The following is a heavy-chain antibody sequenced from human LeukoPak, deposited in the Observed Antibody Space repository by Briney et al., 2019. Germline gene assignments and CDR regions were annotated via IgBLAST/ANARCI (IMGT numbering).Heavy chain of an antibody. CDR1: GFTFSSYE. J-gene: IGHJ4*02. V-gene: IGHV3-48*03. Sequence: GGSLRLSCAASGFTFSSYEMNWVRQAPGKGLEWVSYISSSGSTIYYADSVKGRFTISRDNAKNSLYLQMNSLRAEDTAVYYCARASETAYYFDYWGQGTLATVSS. D-gene: IGHD5-24*01. CDR2: ISSSGSTI. CDR3: ARASETAYYFDY.